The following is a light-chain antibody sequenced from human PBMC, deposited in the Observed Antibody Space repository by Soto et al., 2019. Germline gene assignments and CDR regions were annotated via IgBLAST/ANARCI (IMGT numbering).Light chain of an antibody. J-gene: IGLJ2*01. CDR2: SND. CDR1: RSNIGSNF. V-gene: IGLV1-47*01. Sequence: QSVLTQPPSVSGTPGQRVTIFCSGRRSNIGSNFVSWYQQLPGTAPKLLIFSNDKRPSGVPDRFSGSRSGTSASLAITGLRSEDEGDYCCAAWDDSLSGVVFGGGTKLTVL. CDR3: AAWDDSLSGVV.